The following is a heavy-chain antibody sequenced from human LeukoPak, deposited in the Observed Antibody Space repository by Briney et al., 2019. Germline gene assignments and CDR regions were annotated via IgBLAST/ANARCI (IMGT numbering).Heavy chain of an antibody. CDR3: ATGWYCSGDSCHGWYFDL. Sequence: GGSLRLSCAASGFTFSSYEMNWVRQAPGKGLEWVSYISNSGSTIYYTDSVKGRFTIYRDNAKNSLYLQMNSLRAEDTAVYYCATGWYCSGDSCHGWYFDLWGRGTPVTVSS. D-gene: IGHD2-15*01. V-gene: IGHV3-48*03. CDR1: GFTFSSYE. CDR2: ISNSGSTI. J-gene: IGHJ2*01.